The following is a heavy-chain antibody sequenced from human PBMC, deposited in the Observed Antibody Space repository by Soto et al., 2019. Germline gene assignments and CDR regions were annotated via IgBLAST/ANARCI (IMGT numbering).Heavy chain of an antibody. V-gene: IGHV3-23*01. D-gene: IGHD3-16*02. Sequence: EVQLLESGGALLQPGGSLRLSCAASGLTFSNYAMSWVRQAPGKGLEWVSTVTVDGVTTSYADSVKGRFTISRDNSKNTLYLQMSGLRADDTAVYYCAKRLSYYFDSWGHGTLVTVSS. CDR2: VTVDGVTT. CDR3: AKRLSYYFDS. J-gene: IGHJ4*01. CDR1: GLTFSNYA.